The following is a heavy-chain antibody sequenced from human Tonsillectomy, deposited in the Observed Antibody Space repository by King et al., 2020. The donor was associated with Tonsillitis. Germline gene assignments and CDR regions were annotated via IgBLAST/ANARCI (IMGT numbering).Heavy chain of an antibody. V-gene: IGHV3-23*04. CDR2: ISGSGGST. CDR1: GITFSTYA. CDR3: AKESPVAGIMGY. Sequence: VQLVESGGGLVQPGGSLRLSCVDSGITFSTYAMSWVRQAPGKGLEWVSAISGSGGSTYYSDSVKGRFTISRDNSKNTLYLQMNSLRAEDTAVYYCAKESPVAGIMGYWGRGTLVTVSS. J-gene: IGHJ4*02. D-gene: IGHD6-19*01.